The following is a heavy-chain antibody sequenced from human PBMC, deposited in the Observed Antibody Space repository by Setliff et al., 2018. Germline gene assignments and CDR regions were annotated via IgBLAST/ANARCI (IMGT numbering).Heavy chain of an antibody. CDR1: GGSISDYY. V-gene: IGHV4-59*01. CDR3: TVYNTGSSKDHY. CDR2: IYYGGST. D-gene: IGHD2-8*02. J-gene: IGHJ4*02. Sequence: SETLSLTCTVSGGSISDYYWSWIRQAPGKGLEWIGYIYYGGSTSYNPSLNSRVAISVDTSENQFSLRLNSVTAADTALYYCTVYNTGSSKDHYWGQGTPVTVSS.